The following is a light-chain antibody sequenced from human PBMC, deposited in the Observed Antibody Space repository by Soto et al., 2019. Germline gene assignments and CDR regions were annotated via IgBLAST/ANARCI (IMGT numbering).Light chain of an antibody. CDR2: GAS. V-gene: IGKV3-15*01. CDR3: QQYGSSPRT. Sequence: EIVMTQSPATLSVSPGERATLSCRASQSVSSNLAWYQQKPGQAPRLLIYGASTRATAIPARFSGSGSGTDFTLTISRLEPEDFAVYYCQQYGSSPRTFGQGTKVDI. J-gene: IGKJ1*01. CDR1: QSVSSN.